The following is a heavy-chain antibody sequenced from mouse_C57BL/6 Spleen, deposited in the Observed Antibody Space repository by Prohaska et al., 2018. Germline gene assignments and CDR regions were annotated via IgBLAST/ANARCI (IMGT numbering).Heavy chain of an antibody. J-gene: IGHJ2*01. Sequence: QVQLQQPGAELVRPGSSVKLSCKASGYTFTSYWMHWVKQRPIQGLEWIGNIDPSDRETHYNQKFKEKATLTVDKSSSTAYMQLSSLTSEDSAVYYCALVYYYGSSLDYWGQGTTLTVSS. D-gene: IGHD1-1*01. CDR2: IDPSDRET. V-gene: IGHV1-52*01. CDR3: ALVYYYGSSLDY. CDR1: GYTFTSYW.